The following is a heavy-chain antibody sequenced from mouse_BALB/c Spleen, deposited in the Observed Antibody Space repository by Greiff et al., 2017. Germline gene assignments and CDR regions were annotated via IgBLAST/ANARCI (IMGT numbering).Heavy chain of an antibody. CDR2: ISYSGST. CDR1: GYSITSDYA. CDR3: ARSHIYGSSSFAY. V-gene: IGHV3-2*02. Sequence: EVQLQESGPGLVKPSQSLSLTCTVTGYSITSDYAWNWIRQFPGNKLEWMGYISYSGSTSYNPSLKSRISITRDTSKNQFFLQLNSVTTEDTATYYCARSHIYGSSSFAYWGQGTLVTVSA. D-gene: IGHD1-1*01. J-gene: IGHJ3*01.